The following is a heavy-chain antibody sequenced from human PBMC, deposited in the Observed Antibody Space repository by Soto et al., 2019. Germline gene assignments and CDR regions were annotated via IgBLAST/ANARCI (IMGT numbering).Heavy chain of an antibody. D-gene: IGHD2-15*01. V-gene: IGHV3-23*01. Sequence: PGGSLRLSCAASGFTFSNYGMTWVRQAPGKGLEWVSGISGSGGTTYYADSVKGRFISSRDNSKNTLYLQMNSLRAEDTAVYYCAKIPGSGGSWQFDYWGQGTLVTAPQ. CDR2: ISGSGGTT. J-gene: IGHJ4*02. CDR1: GFTFSNYG. CDR3: AKIPGSGGSWQFDY.